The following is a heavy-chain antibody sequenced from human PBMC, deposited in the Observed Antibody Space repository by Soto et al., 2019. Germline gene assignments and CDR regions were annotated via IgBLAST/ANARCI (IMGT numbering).Heavy chain of an antibody. CDR3: ARGGSSWSAEYYQH. Sequence: QVQLVQSGAEVKKPGASVKVSCKASGYTFTNYGINWVRQAPGQGPEWMGWISGYNGETKYAQSLHGRATMTTDTSKSTAYMELRSLRSDDTAVYYCARGGSSWSAEYYQHWGQGTLVIVSS. D-gene: IGHD6-13*01. V-gene: IGHV1-18*01. CDR2: ISGYNGET. CDR1: GYTFTNYG. J-gene: IGHJ1*01.